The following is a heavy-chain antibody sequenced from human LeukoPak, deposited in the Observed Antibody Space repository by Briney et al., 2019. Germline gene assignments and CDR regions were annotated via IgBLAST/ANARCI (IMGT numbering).Heavy chain of an antibody. J-gene: IGHJ5*02. Sequence: GASVKVSCKASGYTFTSYYMHWVRQAPGQGLEWMGIINPSGGSTSYAQKFQGRVTMTRDMSTSTVYMELSSLRSEDTAVYYCARERGRAIAAAGTGGPAGWFDPWGQGTLVTVSS. D-gene: IGHD6-13*01. V-gene: IGHV1-46*01. CDR1: GYTFTSYY. CDR2: INPSGGST. CDR3: ARERGRAIAAAGTGGPAGWFDP.